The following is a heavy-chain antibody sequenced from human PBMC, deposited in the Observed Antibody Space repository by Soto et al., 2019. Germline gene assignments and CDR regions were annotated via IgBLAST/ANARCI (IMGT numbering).Heavy chain of an antibody. J-gene: IGHJ3*02. CDR3: AGQWELNAFDI. CDR1: GFTFSSYA. CDR2: ISYDGSNK. Sequence: QPGGSLRLSCAASGFTFSSYAMHWVRQAPGKGLEWVAVISYDGSNKYYADSVKGRFTIPRDNSKNTLYLQMNSLRAEDTAVYYCAGQWELNAFDIWGQGTMVTVSS. V-gene: IGHV3-30-3*01. D-gene: IGHD1-26*01.